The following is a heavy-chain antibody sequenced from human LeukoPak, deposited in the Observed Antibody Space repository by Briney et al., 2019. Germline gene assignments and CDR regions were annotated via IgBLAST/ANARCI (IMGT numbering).Heavy chain of an antibody. Sequence: GRSLRLSCAASGFTFSRYGMHWVRQAPGKGLEWVAVIWYDGTNKYYADSVKGRFTISRDNSKNTLYLQMNSLRAEDTAVYYCARNYDSSGFHVFDIWGQGTMVTVSS. D-gene: IGHD3-22*01. J-gene: IGHJ3*02. V-gene: IGHV3-33*01. CDR2: IWYDGTNK. CDR1: GFTFSRYG. CDR3: ARNYDSSGFHVFDI.